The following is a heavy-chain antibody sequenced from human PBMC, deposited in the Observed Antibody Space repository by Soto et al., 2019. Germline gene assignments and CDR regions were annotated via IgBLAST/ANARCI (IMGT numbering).Heavy chain of an antibody. Sequence: EVQLLESGGGLVQPGGSLRLSCAASGFHFRSYGMSWVRQAPGKGLEWVSGLSGSGETRAYAAPVKGRFTISRDDSENTVFLQMDSLKTEDTAVYYCVIDDAARGFGELDYWGRGTLVTVSS. CDR3: VIDDAARGFGELDY. V-gene: IGHV3-23*01. CDR2: LSGSGETR. CDR1: GFHFRSYG. D-gene: IGHD3-10*01. J-gene: IGHJ4*02.